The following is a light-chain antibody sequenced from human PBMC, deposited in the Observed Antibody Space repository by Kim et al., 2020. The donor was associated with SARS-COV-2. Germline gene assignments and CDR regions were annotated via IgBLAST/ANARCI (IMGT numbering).Light chain of an antibody. J-gene: IGLJ3*02. CDR2: LHSDGSH. V-gene: IGLV4-69*01. CDR3: QTWGAGIHWV. CDR1: SGHSTYT. Sequence: SVELTCTLSSGHSTYTIAWHQQHPEKGTRFLMKLHSDGSHSKGDGIPDRFSGSSSGAERYLTISSLQSEDEADYYCQTWGAGIHWVFGGGTKLTVL.